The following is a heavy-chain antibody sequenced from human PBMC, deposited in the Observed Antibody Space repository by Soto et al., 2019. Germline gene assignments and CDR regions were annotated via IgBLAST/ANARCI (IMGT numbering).Heavy chain of an antibody. V-gene: IGHV5-51*01. Sequence: GESLKISCKASGYTFTTNWIAWVRQMPEKGLEWMGIIYPDDSDTRYSPSFEGQGTISADKSINTAYLQWSSRRASDTATYCCARLASLPHVLGDLFDPRGQGSLVTVSS. CDR1: GYTFTTNW. CDR2: IYPDDSDT. D-gene: IGHD3-3*01. CDR3: ARLASLPHVLGDLFDP. J-gene: IGHJ5*01.